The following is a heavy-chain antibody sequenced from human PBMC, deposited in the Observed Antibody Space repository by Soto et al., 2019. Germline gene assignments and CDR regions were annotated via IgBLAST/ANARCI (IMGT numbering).Heavy chain of an antibody. D-gene: IGHD2-2*01. CDR1: GGTISSYY. V-gene: IGHV4-59*01. Sequence: SLTCARSGGTISSYYWSWIRQHPGKGLDWIGYIYYSGSTNYNPSLKSRVTISVDTSKNQFSLKLSSVTAADTAVYYCARAWTVGVPAAMWSYYYYYIDVWGKGTTVTVSS. CDR2: IYYSGST. J-gene: IGHJ6*03. CDR3: ARAWTVGVPAAMWSYYYYYIDV.